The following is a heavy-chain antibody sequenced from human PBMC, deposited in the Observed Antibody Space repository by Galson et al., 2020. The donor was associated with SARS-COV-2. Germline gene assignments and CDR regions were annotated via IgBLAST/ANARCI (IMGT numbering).Heavy chain of an antibody. CDR2: ITDNAGST. V-gene: IGHV3-23*01. J-gene: IGHJ4*02. CDR1: GFTFSSYA. Sequence: GESLKISCAASGFTFSSYAMSWVRQAPGKGLEWVSAITDNAGSTHYADFVKGRFAISRDNSKNRLYLDMNSLRAEDTALYYCGIKREGLWGPGTLVTVSS. D-gene: IGHD1-26*01. CDR3: GIKREGL.